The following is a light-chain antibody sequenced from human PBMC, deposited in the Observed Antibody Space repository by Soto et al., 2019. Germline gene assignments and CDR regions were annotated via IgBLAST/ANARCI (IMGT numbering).Light chain of an antibody. Sequence: SVLTQPASVSGSPGQSITISCTGSSSDVGKYNLVSWYQHHPGKAPKLMIYEDIERPSGVSNRFSGSKSGNTASLTISGLQTEDEADYYCCSYAGGTSVVFGGGTKLTVL. CDR1: SSDVGKYNL. CDR3: CSYAGGTSVV. V-gene: IGLV2-23*01. J-gene: IGLJ2*01. CDR2: EDI.